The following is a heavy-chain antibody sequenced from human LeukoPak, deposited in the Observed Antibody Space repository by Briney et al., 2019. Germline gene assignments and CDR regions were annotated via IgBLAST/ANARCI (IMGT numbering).Heavy chain of an antibody. Sequence: PSETLSLTCTVSGVSISSGGYYWTWIRQPPGKGLEWIGHIYDSDGSTNYNPSLKSRVTMSVDTSRNQFSLKLTSVTAADTAIYYCAREFSWSGFFDYWGQGTLGTVSS. CDR2: IYDSDGST. J-gene: IGHJ4*02. CDR3: AREFSWSGFFDY. D-gene: IGHD3-3*01. CDR1: GVSISSGGYY. V-gene: IGHV4-61*08.